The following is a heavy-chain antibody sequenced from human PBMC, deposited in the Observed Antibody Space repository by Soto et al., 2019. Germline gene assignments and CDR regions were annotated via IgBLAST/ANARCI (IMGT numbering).Heavy chain of an antibody. J-gene: IGHJ6*02. CDR2: ISGTGRVS. Sequence: ELQLLESGGGLVQPGGSLTVSCAASGFTFSSYAISWVRQAPGQGLEWVSGISGTGRVSQYADSVKGRFTISRAKSKDTLYLQLNRLRAADTAVYDCAKERGFEQYTHYHFYGMDVWGQGTRVTFSS. CDR3: AKERGFEQYTHYHFYGMDV. D-gene: IGHD4-4*01. CDR1: GFTFSSYA. V-gene: IGHV3-23*01.